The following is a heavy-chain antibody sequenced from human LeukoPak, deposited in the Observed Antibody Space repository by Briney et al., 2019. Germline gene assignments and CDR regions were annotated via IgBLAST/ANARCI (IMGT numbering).Heavy chain of an antibody. CDR2: ISGTGGNT. Sequence: GGSLRLSCAASGFTFSSFAMSWVRRTPGKGLEWVSGISGTGGNTFYADSVKGRFTISRDNSKNTLYLQMNSLRAEDTAIYYCAKMKGHPLPKYYVDVWGQGTTVTVSS. J-gene: IGHJ6*01. CDR3: AKMKGHPLPKYYVDV. V-gene: IGHV3-23*01. CDR1: GFTFSSFA. D-gene: IGHD1-26*01.